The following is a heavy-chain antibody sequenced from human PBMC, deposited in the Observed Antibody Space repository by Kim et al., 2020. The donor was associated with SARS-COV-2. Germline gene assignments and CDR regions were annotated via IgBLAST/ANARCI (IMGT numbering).Heavy chain of an antibody. CDR2: IIPIFGTA. CDR3: AREEAVAGTAFDI. V-gene: IGHV1-69*13. CDR1: GGTFSSYA. J-gene: IGHJ3*02. D-gene: IGHD6-19*01. Sequence: SVKVSCKASGGTFSSYAISWVRQAPGQGLEWMGGIIPIFGTANYAQKFQGRVTITADESTSTAYMELSSLRSEDTAVYYCAREEAVAGTAFDIWGQGTMVTVSS.